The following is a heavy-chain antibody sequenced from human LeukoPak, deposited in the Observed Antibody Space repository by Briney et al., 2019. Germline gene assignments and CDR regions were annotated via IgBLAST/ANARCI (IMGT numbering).Heavy chain of an antibody. V-gene: IGHV3-11*01. Sequence: SGGSLRLSCAASGFTFSDYYMSWIRQAPGKGLEWVSYISSSGSSIYYADSVKGRFTISRDNAKNSLYLQMNSLRAEDTAVYYCARDLDYYDSSGYQTYYFDYWGQGTLVTVSS. CDR3: ARDLDYYDSSGYQTYYFDY. J-gene: IGHJ4*02. D-gene: IGHD3-22*01. CDR1: GFTFSDYY. CDR2: ISSSGSSI.